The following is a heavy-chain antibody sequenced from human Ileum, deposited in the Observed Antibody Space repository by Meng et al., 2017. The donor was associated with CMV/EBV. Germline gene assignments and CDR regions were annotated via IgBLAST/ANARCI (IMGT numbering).Heavy chain of an antibody. CDR3: ARASYDFWSGDDAFDI. CDR1: GFTFRNYW. J-gene: IGHJ3*02. D-gene: IGHD3-3*01. CDR2: INSDGSSP. Sequence: GFTFRNYWMHWVRQGPGKGLVWVSRINSDGSSPGYADSVKGRLTISRDNAKNTLYLQMNSLRAEDTALYYCARASYDFWSGDDAFDIWGQGTMVTVSS. V-gene: IGHV3-74*01.